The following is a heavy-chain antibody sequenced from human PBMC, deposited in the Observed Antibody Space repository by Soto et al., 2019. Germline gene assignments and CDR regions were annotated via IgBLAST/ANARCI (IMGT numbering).Heavy chain of an antibody. J-gene: IGHJ4*02. CDR3: ATSPPRYRTGVDY. Sequence: GECLKIACNGSGYSFTSYWISWVRQMPGKGLEWMGRIDPSDSYTNYSPSFQGHVTISADKSISTAYLQWSSLKASDTAMYYCATSPPRYRTGVDYWGQGTLVTVSS. CDR1: GYSFTSYW. D-gene: IGHD1-26*01. V-gene: IGHV5-10-1*01. CDR2: IDPSDSYT.